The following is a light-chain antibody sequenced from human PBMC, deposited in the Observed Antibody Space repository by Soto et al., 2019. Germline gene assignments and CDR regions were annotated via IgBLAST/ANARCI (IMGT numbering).Light chain of an antibody. V-gene: IGKV1-5*03. CDR2: KAS. Sequence: DIQMTQSPSTLSASVGDRVTITCRASQNVNGWLAWYQQKPGKAPKLLINKASSLESGVPSRFSGRGFGTEFTLTISSLQTDDFATYYCLQDHDYQWTFGQGTKLEIK. CDR3: LQDHDYQWT. CDR1: QNVNGW. J-gene: IGKJ2*02.